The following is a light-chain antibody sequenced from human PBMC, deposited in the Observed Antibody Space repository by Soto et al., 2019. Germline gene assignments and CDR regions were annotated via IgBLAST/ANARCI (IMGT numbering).Light chain of an antibody. CDR1: QSVSSSY. CDR2: GAS. J-gene: IGKJ1*01. CDR3: QQYDSSPWT. V-gene: IGKV3-20*01. Sequence: EFVLTQSPGTLSLSPGERATLSCRASQSVSSSYLAWYQQKPGQSPRLLIYGASNRASGISDRFSGSGSGTDFTLTIYRLEPEDFAVYYCQQYDSSPWTFGQGTKVDIK.